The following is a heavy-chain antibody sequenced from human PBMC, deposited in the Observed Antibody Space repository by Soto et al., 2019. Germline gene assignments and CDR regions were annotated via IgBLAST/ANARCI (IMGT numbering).Heavy chain of an antibody. V-gene: IGHV4-39*07. CDR2: IYYSGST. Sequence: PSETLSLTCTVSGGSISSSFYYWGWIRQPPGKGLEWIGTIYYSGSTYYNPSLKSRVTISVDTSKNQFSLQLNSVTPEDTAVYYCARVPNPFRLKIGYEDAFDFWGQGTMVTVS. CDR3: ARVPNPFRLKIGYEDAFDF. CDR1: GGSISSSFYY. D-gene: IGHD5-12*01. J-gene: IGHJ3*01.